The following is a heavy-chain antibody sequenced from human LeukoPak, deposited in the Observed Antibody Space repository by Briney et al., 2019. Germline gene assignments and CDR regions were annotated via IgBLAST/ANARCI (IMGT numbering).Heavy chain of an antibody. V-gene: IGHV3-74*01. CDR2: ISHDGTNT. D-gene: IGHD2/OR15-2a*01. CDR3: ARDVNLLFFDV. CDR1: GFTFSTYV. J-gene: IGHJ2*01. Sequence: GGSLRLSCAAAGFTFSTYVMHWGRQAPGKGLMLGSRISHDGTNTSYADSVKGRFTISRDNAKNTLYLHMNSLRPDDTVVYYCARDVNLLFFDVWGRGPLVTVSS.